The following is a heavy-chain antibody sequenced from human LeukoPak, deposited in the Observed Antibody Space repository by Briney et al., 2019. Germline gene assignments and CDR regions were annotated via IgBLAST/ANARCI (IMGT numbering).Heavy chain of an antibody. D-gene: IGHD3-22*01. Sequence: PSETLSLTCTVSGGSISSHYWSWIRQPPGKGPQWIGYIHYSGSTNWNPSLKSRVIISVDTSKNQFSLKLSSVTAADTAVYYCARVKSAIGAYYYDGSGYYYLDYWGQGTLVTVSS. V-gene: IGHV4-59*11. CDR2: IHYSGST. CDR1: GGSISSHY. J-gene: IGHJ4*02. CDR3: ARVKSAIGAYYYDGSGYYYLDY.